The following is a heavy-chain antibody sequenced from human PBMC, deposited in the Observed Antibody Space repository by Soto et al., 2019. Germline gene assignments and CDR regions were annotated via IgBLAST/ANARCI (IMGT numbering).Heavy chain of an antibody. CDR2: IDWDDDK. Sequence: SGPTLVNPTQTLTLTCTFSGFSLSTSGMCVSWIRQPPGKALEWLARIDWDDDKYYSTSLKTRLTISKDTSKNQVVLTMTNMDPVDTATYYCARITPDYYGSGSYAFDIWGQGTMVTVSS. V-gene: IGHV2-70*11. J-gene: IGHJ3*02. CDR3: ARITPDYYGSGSYAFDI. D-gene: IGHD3-10*01. CDR1: GFSLSTSGMC.